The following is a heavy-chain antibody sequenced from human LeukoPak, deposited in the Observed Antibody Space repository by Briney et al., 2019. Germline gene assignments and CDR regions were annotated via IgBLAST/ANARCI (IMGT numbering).Heavy chain of an antibody. Sequence: GASVKVSCKASGYTFTSYAMHWVRQAPGQRLEWMGWINAGNGNTKYSQKFQGRVTITRDTSASTAYMELSSLRSEDTAVYYCARGERVGATRVPFDYWGQGTLVTVSS. J-gene: IGHJ4*02. CDR2: INAGNGNT. CDR1: GYTFTSYA. D-gene: IGHD1-26*01. CDR3: ARGERVGATRVPFDY. V-gene: IGHV1-3*01.